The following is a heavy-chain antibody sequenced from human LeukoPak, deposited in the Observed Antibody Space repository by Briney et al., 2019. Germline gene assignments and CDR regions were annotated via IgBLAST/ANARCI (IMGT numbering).Heavy chain of an antibody. Sequence: GGSLRLSCAASGFTFSSYAMSWVRQAPGEGLEWVSAISGSGGSTYYAAPVKGRFTISRDDSKNTLNLQMNSLKTEDTAVYYCTTGIRGDWGQGTLVTVSS. CDR2: ISGSGGST. CDR1: GFTFSSYA. D-gene: IGHD3-10*01. CDR3: TTGIRGD. J-gene: IGHJ4*02. V-gene: IGHV3-23*01.